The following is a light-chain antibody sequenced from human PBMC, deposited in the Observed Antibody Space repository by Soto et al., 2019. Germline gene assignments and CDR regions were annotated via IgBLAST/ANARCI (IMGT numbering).Light chain of an antibody. CDR2: RGD. CDR1: STNIRRNT. CDR3: AAWDDSLNGRV. J-gene: IGLJ1*01. Sequence: QSVLTQPPSASGTPGQRVTISCSGSSTNIRRNTLNWYRQLPGTAPKLLIYRGDQRPSGVPDRFSGSISGTSASLAISLLQSEDEAEYYCAAWDDSLNGRVFGTGTKVTVL. V-gene: IGLV1-44*01.